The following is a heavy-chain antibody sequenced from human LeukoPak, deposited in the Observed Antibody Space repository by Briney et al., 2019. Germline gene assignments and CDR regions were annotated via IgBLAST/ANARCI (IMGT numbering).Heavy chain of an antibody. J-gene: IGHJ3*02. CDR3: ARALPDSLYDAFDI. CDR2: ISSSGSTI. Sequence: PGGSLRLSCAASGFTFSSYEMNWVRQAPGKGLEWVSYISSSGSTIYYADSVKGRFTISRDNAKNSLYLQMNSLRAEDTAVYYCARALPDSLYDAFDIWGQGTMVTVSS. CDR1: GFTFSSYE. V-gene: IGHV3-48*03.